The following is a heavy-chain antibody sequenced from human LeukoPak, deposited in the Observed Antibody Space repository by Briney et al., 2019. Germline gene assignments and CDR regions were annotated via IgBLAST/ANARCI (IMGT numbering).Heavy chain of an antibody. J-gene: IGHJ4*03. CDR2: IYYSGST. D-gene: IGHD3-16*01. CDR3: ASLRVPGYFDY. Sequence: PSETLSLTCTVSGGSISNYYWSWIRQPPGKGLEWIGYIYYSGSTSYNTSLKSRVTISVDTSKNRFSLRLSSVTAADTAVYYCASLRVPGYFDYWGQGTLVTVSS. V-gene: IGHV4-59*01. CDR1: GGSISNYY.